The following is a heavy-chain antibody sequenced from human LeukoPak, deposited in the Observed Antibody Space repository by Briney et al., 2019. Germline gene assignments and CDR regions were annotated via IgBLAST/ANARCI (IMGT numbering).Heavy chain of an antibody. CDR2: INHSGST. CDR1: GGSFRGYY. V-gene: IGHV4-34*01. J-gene: IGHJ4*02. D-gene: IGHD5-18*01. Sequence: SETLSLPFAVYGGSFRGYYWSLIRPPPGKGLEWIGEINHSGSTNYNPSLKSRVTISVDTSKNQFSLKLSSVTAADTAVYYCAGGYSYAGDYWGQGTLVTVSS. CDR3: AGGYSYAGDY.